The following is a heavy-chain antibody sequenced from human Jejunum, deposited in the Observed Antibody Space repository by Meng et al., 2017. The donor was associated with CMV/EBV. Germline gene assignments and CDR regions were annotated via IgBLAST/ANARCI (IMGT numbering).Heavy chain of an antibody. D-gene: IGHD6-19*01. CDR3: ARHLAGTYSPGDY. CDR1: GDSFNDHYW. Sequence: CAVSGDSFNDHYWWSWVRQPPGKGLEWIGEIYYSGSTNYKPSLKSRITMSLDKSKNEVSLKLTSVTAADTAVYYCARHLAGTYSPGDYWGQGTLVTVSS. J-gene: IGHJ4*02. V-gene: IGHV4-4*02. CDR2: IYYSGST.